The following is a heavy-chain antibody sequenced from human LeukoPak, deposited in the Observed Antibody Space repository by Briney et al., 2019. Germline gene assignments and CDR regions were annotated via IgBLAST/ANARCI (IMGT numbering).Heavy chain of an antibody. D-gene: IGHD2-15*01. Sequence: QSGGSLRLSCAASGFTFSSYAMSWVRQAPGKGLEWVSAISGSGGSTYYADSVKGRFTISRDNSKNTLYLQMNSLRAEDTAVYYCAKAESGSPYSYYYGMDFWGQGTTVTVSS. CDR1: GFTFSSYA. J-gene: IGHJ6*02. CDR2: ISGSGGST. V-gene: IGHV3-23*01. CDR3: AKAESGSPYSYYYGMDF.